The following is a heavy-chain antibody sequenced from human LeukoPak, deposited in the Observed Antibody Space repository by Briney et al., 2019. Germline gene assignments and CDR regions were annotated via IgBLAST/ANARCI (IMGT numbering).Heavy chain of an antibody. Sequence: PSETLSLTCTVSGGSIRSYYWSWIRQPPGKGLEWMGYIFYSGSTDSNPSLKSRVTISVDTSKNQFSLKRSSVTAADTAVYYCARTYCSGGSCHFDHWGQGTLVTVSS. CDR3: ARTYCSGGSCHFDH. CDR1: GGSIRSYY. V-gene: IGHV4-59*08. D-gene: IGHD2-15*01. J-gene: IGHJ4*02. CDR2: IFYSGST.